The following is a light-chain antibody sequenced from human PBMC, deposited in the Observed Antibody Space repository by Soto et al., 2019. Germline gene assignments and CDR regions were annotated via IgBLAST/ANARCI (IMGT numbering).Light chain of an antibody. V-gene: IGLV6-57*04. J-gene: IGLJ2*01. Sequence: NFMLTQPHSVSESPGKTVSISCTRSGGDIANNYVQWFQQRPGSAPTTVIYKGNQRPSGVPDRFSGSIDSSSNSASLTISGLKTEDEADYFCQSYYSSDVVFGGGTKLTVL. CDR1: GGDIANNY. CDR2: KGN. CDR3: QSYYSSDVV.